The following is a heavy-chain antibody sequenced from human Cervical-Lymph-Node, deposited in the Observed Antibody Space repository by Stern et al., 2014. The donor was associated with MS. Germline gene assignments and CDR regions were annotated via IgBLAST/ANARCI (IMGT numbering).Heavy chain of an antibody. J-gene: IGHJ4*02. CDR1: GCPFSSYA. D-gene: IGHD5-18*01. Sequence: VHLGESGAEVKKPGYSVKVSCKASGCPFSSYAISWVRQAPGQGPVWMGGIPPIFGPANYAQKLQDSATFIADQSTSISYMELRSLRSEDTAVYYCARLGDSYGPRDYGGQGTLVTVSS. V-gene: IGHV1-69*01. CDR2: IPPIFGPA. CDR3: ARLGDSYGPRDY.